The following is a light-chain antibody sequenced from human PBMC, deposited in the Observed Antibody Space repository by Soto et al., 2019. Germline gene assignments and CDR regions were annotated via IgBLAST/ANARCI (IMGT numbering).Light chain of an antibody. J-gene: IGLJ2*01. CDR2: DVS. V-gene: IGLV2-14*01. CDR1: SSDFGGYTY. Sequence: QSALTQPASVSGSPGQSITISCTGTSSDFGGYTYVSWYQQHPGKAPKLIIYDVSNRPSGVSYRFSGSESGNTASLTISGLQAEDEADYYCSSYATSSTLDVVFGGGTKLPVL. CDR3: SSYATSSTLDVV.